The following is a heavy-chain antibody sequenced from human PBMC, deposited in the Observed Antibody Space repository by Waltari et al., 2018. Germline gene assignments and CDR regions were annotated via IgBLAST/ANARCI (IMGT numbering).Heavy chain of an antibody. V-gene: IGHV2-5*01. J-gene: IGHJ3*01. CDR2: IYWNDDE. D-gene: IGHD3-16*01. CDR1: GFSLTTDGVG. Sequence: QITLKESGPTLVKPTEPLMLTFPFSGFSLTTDGVGVGWFRQPPGKAPEWLALIYWNDDERYHPSLRSRLTITRDTSKNQVVLTMTNMDPVETATYFCAHEFGAFDFWGQGKMVTVSS. CDR3: AHEFGAFDF.